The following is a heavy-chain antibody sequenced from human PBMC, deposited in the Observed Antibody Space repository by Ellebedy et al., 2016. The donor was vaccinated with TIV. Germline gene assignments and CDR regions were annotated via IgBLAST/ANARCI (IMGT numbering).Heavy chain of an antibody. J-gene: IGHJ3*02. D-gene: IGHD3-22*01. V-gene: IGHV5-51*01. CDR1: GYSFTSYW. Sequence: GESLKISCKGSGYSFTSYWIGWVRQMPGKGLEWMGIIYPGDSDTRYSPSFPGQVTISADKSISTAYLQWSSLKASDTAMYYCARHSDYYASSGQDADAFDIWGQGTMVTVSS. CDR2: IYPGDSDT. CDR3: ARHSDYYASSGQDADAFDI.